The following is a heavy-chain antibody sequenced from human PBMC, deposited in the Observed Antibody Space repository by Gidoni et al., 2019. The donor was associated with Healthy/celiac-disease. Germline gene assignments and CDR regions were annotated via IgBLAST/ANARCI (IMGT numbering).Heavy chain of an antibody. CDR3: ARGLKIWSGYYTPLGGDSDYYMDV. J-gene: IGHJ6*03. CDR1: GFTFSSSG. D-gene: IGHD3-3*01. Sequence: QVQLVESGGGVVQPGRSLRLSCAASGFTFSSSGMPWVRPAPGKGLEWVAVIWYDGSNKYYADSVKGRFTISRDNSKNTLYLQMNSLRAEDTAVYYCARGLKIWSGYYTPLGGDSDYYMDVWGKGTTVTVSS. V-gene: IGHV3-33*01. CDR2: IWYDGSNK.